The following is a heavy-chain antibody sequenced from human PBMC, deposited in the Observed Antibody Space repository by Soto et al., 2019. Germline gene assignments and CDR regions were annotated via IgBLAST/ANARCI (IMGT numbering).Heavy chain of an antibody. CDR3: ARDDSSPSDRYYYYGMNV. Sequence: QVQLQESGPGLVKPSETLSLTCTVSGDSITSYYWNWVRQPPGKGLEWIGYINYSGDAKYNPSLKSLVTTSAATAKNQLSLKLRSVTAAATAVYYCARDDSSPSDRYYYYGMNVWGQGTTVTVSS. J-gene: IGHJ6*02. D-gene: IGHD6-6*01. CDR1: GDSITSYY. CDR2: INYSGDA. V-gene: IGHV4-59*01.